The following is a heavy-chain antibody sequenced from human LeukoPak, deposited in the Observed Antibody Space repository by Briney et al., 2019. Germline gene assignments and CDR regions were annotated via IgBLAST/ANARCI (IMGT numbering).Heavy chain of an antibody. CDR2: ISGSGGST. D-gene: IGHD3-10*01. CDR3: AKGPTMVRGKTSPPQPH. J-gene: IGHJ4*02. Sequence: GGSLRLSCAASGLTFSSYAMSWVRKAPGKGLEWVSAISGSGGSTYYADSVKGRFTISRDNSKNTLYLQMNSLRAEDTAVYYCAKGPTMVRGKTSPPQPHWGQGTLVTVSS. V-gene: IGHV3-23*01. CDR1: GLTFSSYA.